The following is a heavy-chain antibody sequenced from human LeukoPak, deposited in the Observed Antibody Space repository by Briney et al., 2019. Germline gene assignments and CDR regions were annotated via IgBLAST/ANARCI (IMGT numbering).Heavy chain of an antibody. J-gene: IGHJ1*01. Sequence: GGSLRLSCAASGFPFSNYWMNWVRQAPGKGLEWVSAISGSGGSTYYADSVKGRFTISRDNSKNTLYLQMNSLRAEDTAVYYCAKDMRQWLVHAYFQHWGQGTLVTVSS. D-gene: IGHD6-19*01. CDR3: AKDMRQWLVHAYFQH. CDR2: ISGSGGST. V-gene: IGHV3-23*01. CDR1: GFPFSNYW.